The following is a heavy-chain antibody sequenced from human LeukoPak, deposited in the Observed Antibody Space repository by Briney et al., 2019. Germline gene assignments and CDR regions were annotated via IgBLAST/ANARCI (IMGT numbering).Heavy chain of an antibody. CDR1: GGSFSGYY. D-gene: IGHD3-22*01. J-gene: IGHJ4*02. Sequence: PSETLSLTCAVYGGSFSGYYWSWIRQPPGKGLEWIGEINHSGSTNYNPSLKSRVTISVDTSKNQFSLKLSSVTAADTAVYYCARDRDSSGYYPFDYWGQGTLVTVSS. CDR3: ARDRDSSGYYPFDY. CDR2: INHSGST. V-gene: IGHV4-34*01.